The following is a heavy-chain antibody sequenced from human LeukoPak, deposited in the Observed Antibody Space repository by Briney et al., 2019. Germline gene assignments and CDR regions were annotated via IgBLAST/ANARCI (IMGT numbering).Heavy chain of an antibody. Sequence: PSETLSLTCTVSGGSISSYYWSWIRQPPGKGLEWIGEINHSGSTNYNPSLKSRVTISVDTSKNQFSLKLSSVTAADTAVYYCARRVLGFGYDPWGQGTLVTVSS. CDR1: GGSISSYY. D-gene: IGHD3-10*01. CDR2: INHSGST. J-gene: IGHJ5*02. CDR3: ARRVLGFGYDP. V-gene: IGHV4-34*01.